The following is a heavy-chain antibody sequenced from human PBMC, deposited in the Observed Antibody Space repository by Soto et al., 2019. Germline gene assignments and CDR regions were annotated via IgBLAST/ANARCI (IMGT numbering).Heavy chain of an antibody. V-gene: IGHV1-69*04. D-gene: IGHD3-10*01. CDR1: GYTYSRYA. J-gene: IGHJ6*02. Sequence: ASVKVSCKTSGYTYSRYAITWVRQAPGQGLEWMGRIIPILGIANYAQKFQGRVTITADKSTSTAYMELSSLRSEDTAVYYCARDAMVRGVIIRYYYYGMDVWG. CDR2: IIPILGIA. CDR3: ARDAMVRGVIIRYYYYGMDV.